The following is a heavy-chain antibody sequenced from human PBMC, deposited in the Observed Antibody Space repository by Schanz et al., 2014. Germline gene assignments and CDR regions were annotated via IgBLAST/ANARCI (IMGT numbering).Heavy chain of an antibody. CDR1: GFTFADYY. Sequence: VQLVESGGGLFKPGGSLRLSCAGSGFTFADYYMTWIRQAPGKGLEWISYVSSYDTTVSYADSVKGRFTISRDNAKNSLYLQMNSLRAEDTAVYYCARESGGYFDNWGQGTLVTVSS. CDR3: ARESGGYFDN. CDR2: VSSYDTTV. J-gene: IGHJ4*02. V-gene: IGHV3-11*01. D-gene: IGHD3-10*01.